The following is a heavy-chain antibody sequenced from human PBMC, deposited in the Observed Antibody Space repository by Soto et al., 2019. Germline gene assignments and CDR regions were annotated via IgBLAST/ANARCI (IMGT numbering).Heavy chain of an antibody. CDR3: AKGKYDFWSGSKLYGMDV. J-gene: IGHJ6*02. V-gene: IGHV3-30*18. CDR2: ISYDGSNK. CDR1: GFTFSSYG. D-gene: IGHD3-3*01. Sequence: QVQLVESGGGVVQPGRSLRLSCAASGFTFSSYGMHWVRQAPGKGLEWVAVISYDGSNKYYADSVQGRFTISSANSKHTLYLQMNGLRAEDTAVYYCAKGKYDFWSGSKLYGMDVWGQGTTVTVSS.